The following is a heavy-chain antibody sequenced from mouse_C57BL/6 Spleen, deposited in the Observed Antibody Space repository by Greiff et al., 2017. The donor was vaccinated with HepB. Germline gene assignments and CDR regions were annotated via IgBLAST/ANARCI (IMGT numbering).Heavy chain of an antibody. D-gene: IGHD2-5*01. V-gene: IGHV1-55*01. Sequence: QVQLKQSGAELVKPGASVKMSCKASGYTFTSYWITWVKQRPGQGLEWIGDIYPGSGSTNYNEKFKSKATLTVDTSSSTAYMQLSSLTSEDSAVYYCARSPYYSNYSSCDYWGQGTTLTVSS. CDR2: IYPGSGST. CDR1: GYTFTSYW. J-gene: IGHJ2*01. CDR3: ARSPYYSNYSSCDY.